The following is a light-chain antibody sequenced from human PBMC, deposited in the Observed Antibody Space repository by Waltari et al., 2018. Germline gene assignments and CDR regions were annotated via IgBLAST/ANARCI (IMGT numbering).Light chain of an antibody. Sequence: EIVMTQSPATLSVSQGERATLSCRASQSVSSNLAWYQQKPGQAPRLLIYGASTRATGIPARFSGSGSGTEFTLTISSLQSEDFAVYYCQQYNNWTPLTFGQGTKVEIK. CDR3: QQYNNWTPLT. CDR2: GAS. V-gene: IGKV3-15*01. J-gene: IGKJ1*01. CDR1: QSVSSN.